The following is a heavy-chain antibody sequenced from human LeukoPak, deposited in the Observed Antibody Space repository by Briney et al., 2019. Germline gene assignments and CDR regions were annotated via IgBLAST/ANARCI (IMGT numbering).Heavy chain of an antibody. J-gene: IGHJ3*02. CDR3: ARDPAGVAFDI. CDR1: GFTFSSYG. V-gene: IGHV3-23*01. Sequence: GGSLRLSGAASGFTFSSYGMSWVRQAPGKGLEWVSAISGSGGSTYYADSVKGRFTISRDNGKNSLYLQMNSLRAEDTAVYYCARDPAGVAFDIWGQGTMVTVSS. D-gene: IGHD3-10*01. CDR2: ISGSGGST.